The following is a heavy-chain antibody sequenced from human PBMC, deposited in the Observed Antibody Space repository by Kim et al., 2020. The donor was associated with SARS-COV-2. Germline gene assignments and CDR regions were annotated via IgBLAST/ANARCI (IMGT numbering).Heavy chain of an antibody. Sequence: SVKVSCKASGGTFSSYAISWVRQAPGQGLEWMGRIIPILGIANYAQKFQGRVTITADKSTSTAYMELSSLRSEDTAVYYCARGSIDYGGNPFDYWGQGTLVTVSS. V-gene: IGHV1-69*04. J-gene: IGHJ4*02. D-gene: IGHD4-17*01. CDR3: ARGSIDYGGNPFDY. CDR1: GGTFSSYA. CDR2: IIPILGIA.